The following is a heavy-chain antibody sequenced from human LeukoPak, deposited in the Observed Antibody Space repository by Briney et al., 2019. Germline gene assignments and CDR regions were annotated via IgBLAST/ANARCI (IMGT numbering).Heavy chain of an antibody. J-gene: IGHJ3*02. Sequence: SETLSLTCTVSGDSIGSYYWSWIRQSAGKGLEWIGRIYSSGTTDYNPSLKSRVTMSVDTSKNQFSLKLNSVTAADTAVYYCARDPYYDIFTGYLIRGAFDIWGLGTVVTVSS. CDR2: IYSSGTT. CDR1: GDSIGSYY. D-gene: IGHD3-9*01. V-gene: IGHV4-4*07. CDR3: ARDPYYDIFTGYLIRGAFDI.